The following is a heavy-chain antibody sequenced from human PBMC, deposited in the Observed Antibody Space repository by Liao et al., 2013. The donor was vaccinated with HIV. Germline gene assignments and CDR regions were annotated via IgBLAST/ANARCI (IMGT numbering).Heavy chain of an antibody. Sequence: QLQLQESGPGLVKPSETLSLTCAVYGGSFSGYYWTWIRQPPGKGLEWIGEINHSGGTNYNPSLKSRVTISVDTSKNQFSLKLSSVTAADTAVYYCARSMLLRPNWFDPWGQGTLVTVSS. CDR3: ARSMLLRPNWFDP. J-gene: IGHJ5*02. CDR2: INHSGGT. D-gene: IGHD2-15*01. V-gene: IGHV4-34*10. CDR1: GGSFSGYY.